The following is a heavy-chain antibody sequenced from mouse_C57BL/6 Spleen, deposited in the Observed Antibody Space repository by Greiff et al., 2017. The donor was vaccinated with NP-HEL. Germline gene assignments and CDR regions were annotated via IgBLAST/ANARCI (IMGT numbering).Heavy chain of an antibody. V-gene: IGHV1-69*01. J-gene: IGHJ1*03. Sequence: VQLQQPGAELVMPGASVKLSCKASGYTFTSYWMHWVKQRPGQGLEWIGEIDPSDSYTNYNQKFKGKSTLTVDKSSSTAYMQLSSLTSEDSAVYYCARPYGSSYDWYFDVWGTGTTVTVSS. CDR3: ARPYGSSYDWYFDV. CDR2: IDPSDSYT. CDR1: GYTFTSYW. D-gene: IGHD1-1*01.